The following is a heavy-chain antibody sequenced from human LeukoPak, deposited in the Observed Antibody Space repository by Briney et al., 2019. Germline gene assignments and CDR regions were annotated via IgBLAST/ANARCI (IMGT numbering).Heavy chain of an antibody. CDR1: GFIFRSSS. Sequence: GGSLRLSCAASGFIFRSSSMSWVRQAPGKGLEWVSSISAMGDITHYAESVQGRFTISRDNSGNTLYVQMNSLSVDDTAVYYCAKVKSSLRVVGAWGQGTLVTVSS. CDR3: AKVKSSLRVVGA. V-gene: IGHV3-23*01. J-gene: IGHJ5*02. D-gene: IGHD3-22*01. CDR2: ISAMGDIT.